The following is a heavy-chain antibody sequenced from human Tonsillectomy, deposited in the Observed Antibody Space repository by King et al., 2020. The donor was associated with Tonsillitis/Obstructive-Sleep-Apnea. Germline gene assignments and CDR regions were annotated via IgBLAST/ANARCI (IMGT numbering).Heavy chain of an antibody. CDR1: GFSLSTSGMC. V-gene: IGHV2-70*11. J-gene: IGHJ4*02. D-gene: IGHD6-19*01. CDR3: ARTSYGRGWHRAFDY. Sequence: VTLKESGPALVKPPQTLTLTCTFSGFSLSTSGMCVSWIRQPPGKALEWLARIEWDDDKYYSTSLKTRLTISKDTSKNQVVLTMTNMYPVDTATFFCARTSYGRGWHRAFDYWGQGTLVTVSA. CDR2: IEWDDDK.